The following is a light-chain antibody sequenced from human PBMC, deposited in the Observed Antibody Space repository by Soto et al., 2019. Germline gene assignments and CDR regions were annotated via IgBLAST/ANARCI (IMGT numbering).Light chain of an antibody. J-gene: IGKJ1*01. CDR2: GAS. CDR1: PSVSSNY. Sequence: EIVLAHSPGTLSLSPFSGVTRSSXPSPSVSSNYLAWYQQKPGQAPTLLIYGASSRATGIPDRFSGSGSGTDFTLSISRLEPEDFAVYYCQQYGSSPWTFGQGTKVDIK. CDR3: QQYGSSPWT. V-gene: IGKV3-20*01.